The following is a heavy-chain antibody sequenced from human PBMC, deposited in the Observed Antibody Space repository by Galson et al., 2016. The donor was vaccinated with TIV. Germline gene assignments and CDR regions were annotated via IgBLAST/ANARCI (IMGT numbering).Heavy chain of an antibody. CDR1: GGSISSTSYY. CDR2: IYYSGSA. V-gene: IGHV4-39*01. CDR3: ATYCSSTTCLSDP. Sequence: LSLTCPVSGGSISSTSYYWGWLRQPPGKGLEWIGNIYYSGSAYYNPSLKSRVTISVDTSKNQFSLKLSSVTAADTAVYYCATYCSSTTCLSDPWGQGTLVTVSS. D-gene: IGHD2-2*01. J-gene: IGHJ5*02.